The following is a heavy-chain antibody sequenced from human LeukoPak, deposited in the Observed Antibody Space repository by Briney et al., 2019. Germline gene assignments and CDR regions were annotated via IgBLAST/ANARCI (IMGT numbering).Heavy chain of an antibody. CDR3: ARLRGIVGAIPAFDI. V-gene: IGHV3-48*01. CDR2: ISSSSSTI. CDR1: GFTFSSYS. J-gene: IGHJ3*02. Sequence: SGGSLRLSCAASGFTFSSYSMNWVRQAPGKGLERVSYISSSSSTIYYADSVKGRFTISRDNAKNSLYPQMDSLRAEDTAVYYCARLRGIVGAIPAFDIWGQGTMVTVSS. D-gene: IGHD1-26*01.